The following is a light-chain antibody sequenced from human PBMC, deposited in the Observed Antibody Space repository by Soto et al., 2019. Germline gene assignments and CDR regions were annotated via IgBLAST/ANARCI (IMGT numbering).Light chain of an antibody. Sequence: DIQMTQSPSTLSASVGDRVTITCRASQGISNYLAWYQQKPGKVPKLLIYAASTLQSGVPSRFSGSGSGTDFTLTISSLQPEDFAVYYCQQYHNWPAFGQGTKVDIK. J-gene: IGKJ1*01. V-gene: IGKV1-27*01. CDR3: QQYHNWPA. CDR2: AAS. CDR1: QGISNY.